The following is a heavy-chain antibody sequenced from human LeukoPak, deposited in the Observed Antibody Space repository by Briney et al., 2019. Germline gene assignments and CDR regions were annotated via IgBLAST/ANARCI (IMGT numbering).Heavy chain of an antibody. D-gene: IGHD4-11*01. CDR2: IYPSGST. CDR1: GGSISSYY. Sequence: SQTLSLTCTVSGGSISSYYWSWIRQPPGKGLDWIGYIYPSGSTNYNTSLNSRLTISVDTSKNQFSLKLSAVTAADTAVYYCASLDSNYVGFDYWGQGTLVTVSS. J-gene: IGHJ4*02. CDR3: ASLDSNYVGFDY. V-gene: IGHV4-4*09.